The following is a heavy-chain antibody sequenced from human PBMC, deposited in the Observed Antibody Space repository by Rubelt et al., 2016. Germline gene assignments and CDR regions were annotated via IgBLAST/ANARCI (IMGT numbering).Heavy chain of an antibody. CDR1: GSTFTRNG. V-gene: IGHV1-18*01. CDR2: ISGYNGNT. J-gene: IGHJ4*02. CDR3: AMTGLDCKNGVCYDY. D-gene: IGHD2-8*01. Sequence: QVQLVQSGAEVKKPGASVKVSCKASGSTFTRNGFSWVRQAPGHGLEWMGWISGYNGNTHYAQKFQGRVTMATDTSTTTAYMERRSLRSADTAVYYCAMTGLDCKNGVCYDYWGQGPLVIVS.